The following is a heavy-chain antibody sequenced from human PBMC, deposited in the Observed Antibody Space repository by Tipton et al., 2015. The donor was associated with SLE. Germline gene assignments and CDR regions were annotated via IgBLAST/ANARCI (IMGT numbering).Heavy chain of an antibody. V-gene: IGHV4-34*01. Sequence: GSLRLSCAVYGGSFSGYYWSWIRQPPGKGLEWIGEINHSGSTNYNPSLKSRVTISVDTSKNQFSLKLSSVTAADTAVYYCARGGGWELWYFDYWGQGTLVTVSS. D-gene: IGHD1-26*01. CDR1: GGSFSGYY. CDR3: ARGGGWELWYFDY. J-gene: IGHJ4*02. CDR2: INHSGST.